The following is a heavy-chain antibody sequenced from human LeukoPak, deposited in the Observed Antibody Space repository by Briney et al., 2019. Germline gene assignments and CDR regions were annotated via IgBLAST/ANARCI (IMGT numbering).Heavy chain of an antibody. V-gene: IGHV3-30*18. D-gene: IGHD4-17*01. CDR1: GFSFISYG. CDR3: AKRPSDYGDYVSYFDY. Sequence: GGSLRLSCAASGFSFISYGMHWVRQAPGKGLEWVGVISDDGRRKDYADSVKGRFTISRDNSKDTLHLQMNSLRAEDTAVYYCAKRPSDYGDYVSYFDYWGRGTLVTVSS. CDR2: ISDDGRRK. J-gene: IGHJ4*02.